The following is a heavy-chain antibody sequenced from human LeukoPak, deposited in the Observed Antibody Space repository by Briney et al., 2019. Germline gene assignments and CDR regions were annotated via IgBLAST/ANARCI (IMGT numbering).Heavy chain of an antibody. D-gene: IGHD3-10*01. CDR2: ISSSSSYI. CDR3: XXXXXGSGSYYFDY. J-gene: IGHJ4*02. Sequence: SXXWXRQAPGXGLXXXXSISSSSSYIYYADSVKGRFTISRDXXKNSLYLQMNSLRAEDTAVYYCXXXXXGSGSYYFDYWGQGTLVTVSS. CDR1: S. V-gene: IGHV3-21*01.